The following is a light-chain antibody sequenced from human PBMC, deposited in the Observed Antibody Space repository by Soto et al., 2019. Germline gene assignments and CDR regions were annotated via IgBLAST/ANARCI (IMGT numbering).Light chain of an antibody. Sequence: EILLTQSPDTHSVYAGERATVSSRASQSVSSCYLAWYQQQPGQAPRLIIYGASRRATGIPDRFSGSGSGTDFTLTISMLAHEDLAVYSAQQDGRPSTFGQGTKLDI. V-gene: IGKV3-20*01. CDR1: QSVSSCY. CDR2: GAS. J-gene: IGKJ1*01. CDR3: QQDGRPST.